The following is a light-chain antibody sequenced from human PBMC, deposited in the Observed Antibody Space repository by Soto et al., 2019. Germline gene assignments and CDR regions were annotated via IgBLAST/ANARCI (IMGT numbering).Light chain of an antibody. V-gene: IGKV1-8*01. CDR2: ATS. CDR1: QGISSY. CDR3: QQYYTYPRT. J-gene: IGKJ1*01. Sequence: AIRMTQSPSSLPASTGDRVTITCRASQGISSYLAWFQQKPGRPPKLLMSATSTLQSDVPSRVSGSGSGTDFTLTIGCLQSEDLASYYCQQYYTYPRTFGQGTKVEIK.